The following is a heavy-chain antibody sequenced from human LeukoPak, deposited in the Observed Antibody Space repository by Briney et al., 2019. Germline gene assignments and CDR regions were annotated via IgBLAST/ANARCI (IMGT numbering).Heavy chain of an antibody. V-gene: IGHV3-33*08. CDR1: GFTFSSYG. J-gene: IGHJ4*02. CDR3: ARGQLSVVVLSEFDY. CDR2: IWYDGSNK. D-gene: IGHD2-15*01. Sequence: PGRSLRLSCAASGFTFSSYGMHWVRQAPGKGLEWVAVIWYDGSNKYYADSVKGRFTISRDNSKNTLYLQMNSLRAEDTAVYYCARGQLSVVVLSEFDYWGQGTLVTVSS.